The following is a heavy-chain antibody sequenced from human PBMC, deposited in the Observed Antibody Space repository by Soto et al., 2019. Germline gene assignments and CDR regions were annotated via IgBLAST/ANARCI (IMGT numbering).Heavy chain of an antibody. V-gene: IGHV1-69*13. D-gene: IGHD3-22*01. J-gene: IGHJ6*02. CDR1: GGTFSSYA. CDR3: ARGYYDSSCYYWGGALRYGIDV. Sequence: ASVKVSCKASGGTFSSYAISWVRQAPGQGLEWMGGIIPIFGTANYAQKFQGRVTITADESTSTAYMELSSLRSEDTAVYYCARGYYDSSCYYWGGALRYGIDVRAQRTTVTVSS. CDR2: IIPIFGTA.